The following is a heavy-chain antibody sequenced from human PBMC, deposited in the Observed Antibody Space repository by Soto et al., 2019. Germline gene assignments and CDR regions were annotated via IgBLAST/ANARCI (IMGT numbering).Heavy chain of an antibody. CDR2: INPNSGGT. V-gene: IGHV1-2*04. Sequence: QVQLVQSGAEVKKPGASVKVSCKASGYTFTGYYMHCVRQAPGEGLEWMGWINPNSGGTNYAQKFQGWVTMTRDMSISTAYMELSRLRSDDTAVYYCASGPPGWDTIFDYWGQGTLVTVSS. J-gene: IGHJ4*02. D-gene: IGHD6-19*01. CDR3: ASGPPGWDTIFDY. CDR1: GYTFTGYY.